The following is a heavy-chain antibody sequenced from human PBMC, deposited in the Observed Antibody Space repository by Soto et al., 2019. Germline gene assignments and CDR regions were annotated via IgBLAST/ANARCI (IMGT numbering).Heavy chain of an antibody. Sequence: PXGTLSRTCADPGDSRSSGNNSRWIRQPPGKGREWIGSIYHSGSTYYNPSLKSRVTISVDTSKNQFSLKLSSVTAADTAVYYCARDPGYCSSTSCYRRVVFSTNWFDPWGQGTLVLVS. J-gene: IGHJ5*02. CDR2: IYHSGST. CDR3: ARDPGYCSSTSCYRRVVFSTNWFDP. CDR1: GDSRSSGNN. D-gene: IGHD2-2*01. V-gene: IGHV4-38-2*02.